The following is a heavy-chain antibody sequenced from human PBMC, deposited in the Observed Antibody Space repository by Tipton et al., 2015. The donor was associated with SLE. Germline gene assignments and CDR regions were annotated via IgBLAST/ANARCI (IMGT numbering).Heavy chain of an antibody. D-gene: IGHD5-18*01. J-gene: IGHJ6*02. V-gene: IGHV4-39*07. Sequence: LRLSCAISGDSIRSDIYYWGWIRQPPGKGLEWIGYVYRRGSTYYNPSLKSRVTISVDKSKNQFSLNLTSVTAADTAVYYCARSGQIRVDAGLMDVWGRGTRVTVSS. CDR1: GDSIRSDIYY. CDR2: VYRRGST. CDR3: ARSGQIRVDAGLMDV.